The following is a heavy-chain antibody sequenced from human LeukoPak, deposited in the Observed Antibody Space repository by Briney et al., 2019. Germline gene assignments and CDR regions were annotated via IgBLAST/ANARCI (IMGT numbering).Heavy chain of an antibody. CDR3: ASRSSTSDFDY. J-gene: IGHJ4*02. D-gene: IGHD2-2*01. CDR1: GYSFTSYW. V-gene: IGHV5-51*01. Sequence: GESLKISCKGSGYSFTSYWIGWVRQMPGKGLEWMGIIYPGDSDTRYSPSFQGQVTISADKSISTAYLQWSSLKASDAAMYCCASRSSTSDFDYWGQGTLVTVSS. CDR2: IYPGDSDT.